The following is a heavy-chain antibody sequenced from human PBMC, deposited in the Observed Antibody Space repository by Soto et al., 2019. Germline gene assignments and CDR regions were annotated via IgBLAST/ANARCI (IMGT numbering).Heavy chain of an antibody. CDR2: IYYVGST. V-gene: IGHV4-39*01. CDR1: GGSISSSSYY. Sequence: SETLSLTCSVSGGSISSSSYYWGWIRQTPGKGLEWIGSIYYVGSTYYNPSLKSRVTISVDTSKNQFSLRLSSVTAADTAVYYCARQREYYYFYMDVWGKGTTVTVSS. J-gene: IGHJ6*03. CDR3: ARQREYYYFYMDV.